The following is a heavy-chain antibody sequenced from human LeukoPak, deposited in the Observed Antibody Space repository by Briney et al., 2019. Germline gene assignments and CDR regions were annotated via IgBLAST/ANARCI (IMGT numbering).Heavy chain of an antibody. V-gene: IGHV1-8*02. CDR1: GYTFTGYY. J-gene: IGHJ4*02. CDR3: ARGRRAVAGRRFDY. D-gene: IGHD6-19*01. Sequence: ASVKVSCKASGYTFTGYYMHWVRQATGQGLEWMGWMNPNSGNTGYAQKFQGRVTMTRNTSISIAYMELSSLRSEDTAVYYCARGRRAVAGRRFDYWGQGTLVTVSS. CDR2: MNPNSGNT.